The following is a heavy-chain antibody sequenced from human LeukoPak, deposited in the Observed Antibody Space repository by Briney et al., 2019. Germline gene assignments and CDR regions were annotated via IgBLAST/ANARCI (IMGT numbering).Heavy chain of an antibody. D-gene: IGHD3-3*01. CDR3: ARSDYDFWSGPSRGRWFDP. J-gene: IGHJ5*02. CDR2: ISSSSSTI. V-gene: IGHV3-48*01. Sequence: SGGSLRLSCAASGFTFSSYSMNWVRQAPGKGLEWVSYISSSSSTIYYADSVKGRFTISRDNSKNTLYLQMNSLRAEDTAVYYCARSDYDFWSGPSRGRWFDPWGQGTLVTVSS. CDR1: GFTFSSYS.